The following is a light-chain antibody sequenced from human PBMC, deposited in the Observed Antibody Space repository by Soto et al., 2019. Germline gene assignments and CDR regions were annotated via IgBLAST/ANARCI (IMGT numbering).Light chain of an antibody. CDR1: QSVSSY. Sequence: EIVVTQCPSTLSLSPGARATLSCRASQSVSSYLAWYQQKPGQAPSLLIYDASNRATGIPARFNGSGSGTEFTLSISSIESEDFAVDDCQQRSNSITFGQGTRLENK. V-gene: IGKV3-11*01. CDR2: DAS. CDR3: QQRSNSIT. J-gene: IGKJ5*01.